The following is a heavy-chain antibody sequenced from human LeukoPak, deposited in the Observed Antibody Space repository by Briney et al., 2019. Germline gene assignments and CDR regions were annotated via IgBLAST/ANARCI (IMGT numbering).Heavy chain of an antibody. J-gene: IGHJ4*02. V-gene: IGHV3-15*01. CDR3: TTGALWLGESLRV. CDR2: IQSKSDGGTT. Sequence: GGSRRLSCVASEFTFTRAWMTWVRQAPGKGLEWVGRIQSKSDGGTTDYAAPVKGRFTISRDDSKHTLYLEMSSLKTEDTAVYYCTTGALWLGESLRVWGQGTLVTVSS. D-gene: IGHD3-10*01. CDR1: EFTFTRAW.